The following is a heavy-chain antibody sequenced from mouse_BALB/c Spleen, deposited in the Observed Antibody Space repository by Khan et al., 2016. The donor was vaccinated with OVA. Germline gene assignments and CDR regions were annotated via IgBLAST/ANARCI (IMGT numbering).Heavy chain of an antibody. D-gene: IGHD2-2*01. CDR3: TRHGYVAWFTY. Sequence: VQLQRSGPELIKPGASVKISCKASGYSFTNYYIHWVMQSHGKSLEWIGYIDPFSGATTYNQKFKGKATLIVDKSSSTAYIHVSNLTSEDSAVYYCTRHGYVAWFTYWGQGTLVTVST. CDR1: GYSFTNYY. V-gene: IGHV1S135*01. J-gene: IGHJ3*01. CDR2: IDPFSGAT.